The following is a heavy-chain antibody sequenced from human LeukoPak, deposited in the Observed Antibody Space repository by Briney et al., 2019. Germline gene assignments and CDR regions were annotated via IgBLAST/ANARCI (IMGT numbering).Heavy chain of an antibody. J-gene: IGHJ4*02. CDR2: FDPEDGET. CDR1: GYTLTELS. Sequence: GASVKVSCKVSGYTLTELSMHWVRQAPGKGLEWMGGFDPEDGETIYAQKFQGRVTITADESTSTAYMELSSLRSEDTAVYYCARHRVTLAPFDYWGQGTLVTVSS. CDR3: ARHRVTLAPFDY. V-gene: IGHV1-24*01. D-gene: IGHD2-21*02.